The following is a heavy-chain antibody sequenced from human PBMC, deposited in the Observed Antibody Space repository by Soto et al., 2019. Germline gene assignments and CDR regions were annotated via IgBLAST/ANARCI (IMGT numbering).Heavy chain of an antibody. CDR1: GFTFSSYS. CDR2: ISSSSSYI. D-gene: IGHD2-15*01. J-gene: IGHJ6*02. CDR3: ARRDMVVVSRKLTTYGKDV. Sequence: GGSLRLSCAASGFTFSSYSMNWVRQAPGKGLEWVSSISSSSSYIYYADSVKGRFTISRDNAKNSLYLQMNSLRAEDTAVYYCARRDMVVVSRKLTTYGKDVWGQGTTVTVSS. V-gene: IGHV3-21*01.